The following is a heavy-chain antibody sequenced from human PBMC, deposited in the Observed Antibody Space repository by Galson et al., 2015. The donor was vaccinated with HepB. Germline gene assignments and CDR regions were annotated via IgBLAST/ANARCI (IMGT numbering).Heavy chain of an antibody. CDR2: IYPSASET. D-gene: IGHD2-15*01. V-gene: IGHV5-51*01. CDR3: ARRQIYGSGLYSMDV. J-gene: IGHJ6*02. Sequence: QSGAEVKKPGESLKIPCEASGYKFSMYWIGWVRQMPGRGLEWMGTIYPSASETRYSPSFQGQVTISADKSINTAYLQWSSLKASDTAIYYCARRQIYGSGLYSMDVWGQGTTVTVSS. CDR1: GYKFSMYW.